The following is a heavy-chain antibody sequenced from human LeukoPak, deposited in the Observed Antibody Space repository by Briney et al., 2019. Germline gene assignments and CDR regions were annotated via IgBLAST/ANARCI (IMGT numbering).Heavy chain of an antibody. CDR3: ARVSRYCSSTSCFLPDY. V-gene: IGHV4-59*06. CDR2: IYYRGST. CDR1: GGSISSYY. J-gene: IGHJ4*02. Sequence: SETLSLTCTVSGGSISSYYWSWIRQHPGKGLEWIGYIYYRGSTYYNPSLKSRVTISVDTSKNQFSLKLSSVTAADTAVYYCARVSRYCSSTSCFLPDYWGQGTLVTVSS. D-gene: IGHD2-2*01.